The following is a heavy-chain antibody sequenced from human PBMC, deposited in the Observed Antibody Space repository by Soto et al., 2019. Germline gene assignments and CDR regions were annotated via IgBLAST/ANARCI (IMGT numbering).Heavy chain of an antibody. J-gene: IGHJ4*02. D-gene: IGHD6-13*01. CDR1: GYTFTSYG. V-gene: IGHV1-18*01. Sequence: QVQLVQSGAEVKKPGASVKVSCKASGYTFTSYGISWVRQAPGQGLEWMGWISAYNGNTNYAQKLQGRVTMTTDTATNTAYMELSSLRYDDTAVYYCAILSSRSSDDYWGQGTLVTVPS. CDR2: ISAYNGNT. CDR3: AILSSRSSDDY.